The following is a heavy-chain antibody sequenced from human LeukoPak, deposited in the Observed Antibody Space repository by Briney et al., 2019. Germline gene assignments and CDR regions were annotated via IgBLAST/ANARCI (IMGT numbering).Heavy chain of an antibody. Sequence: ETLTLTCTVSGGSSNRDNYYWGWVRQPPGKGLEWIGSIYYSGSSYYNPSLKSRVTISVDTSKNQFSLKLSSVTAADTAVYYCARITMVRGVTDYWGQGTLVTVSS. CDR2: IYYSGSS. CDR3: ARITMVRGVTDY. CDR1: GGSSNRDNYY. D-gene: IGHD3-10*01. V-gene: IGHV4-39*01. J-gene: IGHJ4*02.